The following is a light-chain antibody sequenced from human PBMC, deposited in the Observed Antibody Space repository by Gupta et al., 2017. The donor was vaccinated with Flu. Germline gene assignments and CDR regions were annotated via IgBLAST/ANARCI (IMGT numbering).Light chain of an antibody. Sequence: SGDIANYDYVSWYHRHPGKAPRLMIYGVTERPSGVPERFSGSKSGKTASLTITGLQAEDEASYYCCSYAGTFTFVFGGGTKLTVL. V-gene: IGLV2-11*01. CDR3: CSYAGTFTFV. CDR2: GVT. J-gene: IGLJ3*02. CDR1: SGDIANYDY.